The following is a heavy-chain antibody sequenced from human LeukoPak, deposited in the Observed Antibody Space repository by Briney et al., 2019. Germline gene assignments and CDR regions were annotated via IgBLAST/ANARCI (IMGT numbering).Heavy chain of an antibody. CDR3: ASPGYCSSTSCYGGLDYYYYMDV. CDR2: ISSSGSTI. D-gene: IGHD2-2*01. Sequence: PGGSLRLSCAASGFTFSDYYMSWIRQAPGKGLEWVSYISSSGSTIYYADSVKGRFTTSRDNAKNSLYLQMNSLRAEDTAVYYCASPGYCSSTSCYGGLDYYYYMDVWGKGTTVTVSS. J-gene: IGHJ6*03. V-gene: IGHV3-11*04. CDR1: GFTFSDYY.